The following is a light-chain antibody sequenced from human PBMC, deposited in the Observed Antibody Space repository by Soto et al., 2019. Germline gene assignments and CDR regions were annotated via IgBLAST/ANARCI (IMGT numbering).Light chain of an antibody. V-gene: IGKV3-20*01. CDR1: QTVTNNY. Sequence: EIVLTQSPGTLSWSPGERATLSCRASQTVTNNYLAWYQQKPGQAPRLVMSGASSRGTGIPDRFSGGGSETGFTLTISRLEPEDFAVYCCQQHDSSYTFGQGTKLEMK. CDR3: QQHDSSYT. J-gene: IGKJ2*01. CDR2: GAS.